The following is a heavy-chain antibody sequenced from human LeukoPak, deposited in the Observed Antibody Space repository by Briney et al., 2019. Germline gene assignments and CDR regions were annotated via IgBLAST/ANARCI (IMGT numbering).Heavy chain of an antibody. Sequence: GGSLRLSCAASGFTFSSYAMHWVRQAPGKGLEWVAVISYDGSNKYYADSVKGRFTISRDNSKNTLYLQMNSLRAEDTAVYYCARGPTRYYYYYYYMDVWGKGTTVTVSS. J-gene: IGHJ6*03. CDR1: GFTFSSYA. CDR3: ARGPTRYYYYYYYMDV. V-gene: IGHV3-30*04. CDR2: ISYDGSNK.